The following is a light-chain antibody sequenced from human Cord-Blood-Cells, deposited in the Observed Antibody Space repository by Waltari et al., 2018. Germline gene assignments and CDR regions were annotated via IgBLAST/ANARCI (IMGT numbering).Light chain of an antibody. CDR3: SSYTSSSTV. Sequence: QSALTQPASVSGSPGQSITISCTRTSSDVGGSNYVSWYQQHPGKAPKLMIYDVSNRPSGVSNRFSGSKSGNTASLTISGLQAEDEADYYCSSYTSSSTVFGGGTKLTVL. V-gene: IGLV2-14*01. CDR1: SSDVGGSNY. J-gene: IGLJ3*02. CDR2: DVS.